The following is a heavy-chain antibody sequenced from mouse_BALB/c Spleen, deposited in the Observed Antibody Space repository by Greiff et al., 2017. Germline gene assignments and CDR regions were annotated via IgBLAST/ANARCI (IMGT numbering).Heavy chain of an antibody. CDR3: AKRGNGYFDV. Sequence: VKVVESGPDLVAPSQSLSITCTVSGFSLTSYGVHWVRQSPGKGLEWLGVIWRGGSTDYNAAFMSRLSITKDNSKSQVFFKMNSLQADDTAIYYCAKRGNGYFDVWGAGTTVTVSS. J-gene: IGHJ1*01. CDR2: IWRGGST. CDR1: GFSLTSYG. V-gene: IGHV2-5*01.